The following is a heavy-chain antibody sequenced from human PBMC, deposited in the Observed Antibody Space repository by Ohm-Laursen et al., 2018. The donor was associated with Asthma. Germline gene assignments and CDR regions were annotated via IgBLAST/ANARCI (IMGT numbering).Heavy chain of an antibody. Sequence: RSLRLSCAASGFTFSTSGMHWVRQAPGKGLEWVAVISYDGSNKYYADSVKGRFTISRDNSKNTLYLQMNSLRAEDTAIYYCAKDVLGFVAAAQDWGQGTLVTVSS. CDR3: AKDVLGFVAAAQD. D-gene: IGHD6-13*01. V-gene: IGHV3-30*18. CDR2: ISYDGSNK. J-gene: IGHJ4*02. CDR1: GFTFSTSG.